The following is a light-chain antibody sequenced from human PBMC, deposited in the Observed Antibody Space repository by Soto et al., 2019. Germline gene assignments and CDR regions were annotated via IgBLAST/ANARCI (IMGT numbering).Light chain of an antibody. CDR2: EVS. V-gene: IGLV2-14*01. J-gene: IGLJ2*01. CDR3: TSHGGSGV. Sequence: QSVLTQPASVSGSPGQSITISCSGTSSDIGAHNYVSWYQQYPGKAPKLIIYEVSNRPSGVSNRFSGSKSGNTASLTISGLQAEDEADYYCTSHGGSGVFGGGTKVTVL. CDR1: SSDIGAHNY.